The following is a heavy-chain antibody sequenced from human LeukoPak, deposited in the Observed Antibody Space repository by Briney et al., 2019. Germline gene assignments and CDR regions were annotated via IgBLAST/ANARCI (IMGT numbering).Heavy chain of an antibody. J-gene: IGHJ4*02. CDR3: AREQHITIFGVVITTFDY. V-gene: IGHV3-66*01. CDR1: GLTVSSNY. Sequence: PGGSLRLSCAASGLTVSSNYMSWVRQAPGKGLEWVSIIYSGGSTYYADSVRGRFTISRDNSKNTLYLQMNSLGAEDTAVYYCAREQHITIFGVVITTFDYWGQGTPVTVSS. CDR2: IYSGGST. D-gene: IGHD3-3*01.